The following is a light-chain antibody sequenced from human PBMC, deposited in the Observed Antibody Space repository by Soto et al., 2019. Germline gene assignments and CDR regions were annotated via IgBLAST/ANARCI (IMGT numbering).Light chain of an antibody. V-gene: IGLV1-44*01. CDR1: SSNIGSNT. Sequence: QSVLTQPPSASGTPGQRVTLSCSGSSSNIGSNTVNWYQQLPGTAPKLLIYTNNQRPSGVPDRCSGSKSGSSASLAISGLKSDDEADYYCAAWDDSLNGWVFGGGTELAVL. CDR2: TNN. J-gene: IGLJ3*02. CDR3: AAWDDSLNGWV.